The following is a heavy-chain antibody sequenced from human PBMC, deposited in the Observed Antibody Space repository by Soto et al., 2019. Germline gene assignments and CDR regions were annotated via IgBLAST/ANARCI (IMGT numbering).Heavy chain of an antibody. CDR2: INHSGST. CDR1: GGSFRGYY. D-gene: IGHD2-8*01. Sequence: SETLSLTCAVYGGSFRGYYWSWIRQPPGKGLEWIGEINHSGSTNYNPSLKSRVTISVDTSKNQFSLKLSSVTAADTAVYYCARGLRRSLLVLMVSPWFDPWGQGTLVTVSS. J-gene: IGHJ5*02. V-gene: IGHV4-34*01. CDR3: ARGLRRSLLVLMVSPWFDP.